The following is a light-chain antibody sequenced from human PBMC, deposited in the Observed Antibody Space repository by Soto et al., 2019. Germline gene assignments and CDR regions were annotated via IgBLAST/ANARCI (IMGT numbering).Light chain of an antibody. Sequence: EIVMTQSPATLSVSPGARATLSCRASQSISSNLAWYQHKPGQAPRLLIYGASTRANDVPAKFSGSGSGAEFTLTINSLQSEDFAVYYCQQYNKWPRTFGQGTKVEIK. V-gene: IGKV3-15*01. CDR1: QSISSN. CDR3: QQYNKWPRT. J-gene: IGKJ1*01. CDR2: GAS.